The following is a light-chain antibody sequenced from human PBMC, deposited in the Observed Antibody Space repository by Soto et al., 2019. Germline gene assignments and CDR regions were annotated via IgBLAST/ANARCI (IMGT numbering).Light chain of an antibody. CDR1: QSISTN. J-gene: IGKJ3*01. CDR3: QHYGTSPGLFT. CDR2: DTS. V-gene: IGKV3-20*01. Sequence: EIVMTQSPPTLSVSPGERATLSCRASQSISTNVAWYQQRPGQAPSLLIYDTSNRATGVPDRFSGSGSGTDFTLTISRLEPEDFAVYYCQHYGTSPGLFTFGPGTKVDIK.